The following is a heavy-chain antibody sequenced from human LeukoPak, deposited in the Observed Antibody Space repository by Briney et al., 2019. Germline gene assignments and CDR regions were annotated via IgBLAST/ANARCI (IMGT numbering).Heavy chain of an antibody. Sequence: GGSLRLSCAASGFIFSTYDMHWVRQAPGKGLEWVAGISYDGRHIYYAESVKGRFTISRDNSKNTLYLQMNSLGPEDTAVHYCANGRFAETAEFDYWGQGTLVTVSS. CDR1: GFIFSTYD. V-gene: IGHV3-30*18. CDR2: ISYDGRHI. D-gene: IGHD2-21*02. CDR3: ANGRFAETAEFDY. J-gene: IGHJ4*02.